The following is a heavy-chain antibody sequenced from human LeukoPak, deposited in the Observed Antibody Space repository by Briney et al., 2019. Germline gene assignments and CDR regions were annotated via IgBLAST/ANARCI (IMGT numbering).Heavy chain of an antibody. CDR3: AKAGDCGGSCYNWFDP. Sequence: ASVKVSCKASGYTFTGYYIHWVRQAPGQGLEWMGWINPNSGETNYPQDFQGRVTMTRDTSINTAYMELTWLRSDDTAVYYCAKAGDCGGSCYNWFDPWGQGTLVTVSS. CDR2: INPNSGET. CDR1: GYTFTGYY. J-gene: IGHJ5*02. D-gene: IGHD2-15*01. V-gene: IGHV1-2*02.